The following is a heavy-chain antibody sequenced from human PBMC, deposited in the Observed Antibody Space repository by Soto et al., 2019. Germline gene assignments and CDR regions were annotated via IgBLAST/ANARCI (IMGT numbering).Heavy chain of an antibody. J-gene: IGHJ6*02. CDR1: GYRFTSYG. Sequence: QVQLVQSGAEVKNPGASVQVSCTASGYRFTSYGIGWVRQAPGQGLEWMGWINAYNGNTNYAQNLQGRVTLTTDTSTSTAYMELRSLRSNDTAVYYCAMVDVYVTPSPQDVWGQGTTVTVSS. V-gene: IGHV1-18*01. CDR2: INAYNGNT. CDR3: AMVDVYVTPSPQDV. D-gene: IGHD3-16*01.